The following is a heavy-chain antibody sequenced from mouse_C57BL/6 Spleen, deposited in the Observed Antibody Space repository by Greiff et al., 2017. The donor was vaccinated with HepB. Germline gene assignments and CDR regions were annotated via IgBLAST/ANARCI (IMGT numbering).Heavy chain of an antibody. CDR3: ARPPYYSSWFAY. V-gene: IGHV1-72*01. D-gene: IGHD2-12*01. Sequence: VQLQQSGAELVKPGASVKLSCKASGYTFTSYWMHWVKQRPGRGLECIGRIDPNSGGTKYNEKFKSKATLTVDKPSSTAYMQLSSLTSEDSAVNYCARPPYYSSWFAYWGQGTLVTVSA. CDR2: IDPNSGGT. J-gene: IGHJ3*01. CDR1: GYTFTSYW.